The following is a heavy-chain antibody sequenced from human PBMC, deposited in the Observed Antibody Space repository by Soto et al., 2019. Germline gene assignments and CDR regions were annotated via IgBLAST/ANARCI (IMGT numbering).Heavy chain of an antibody. CDR2: ISSSSSYT. V-gene: IGHV3-11*06. J-gene: IGHJ4*02. CDR1: GFTFSDYY. CDR3: ARAHGDYDSGRMIYFDY. D-gene: IGHD4-17*01. Sequence: QVQLVESGGGLVKPGGSLRLSCAASGFTFSDYYMSWIRQAPGKGLEWVSYISSSSSYTNYADSVKGRFTISRDNAKNSLYLQMNSLRAEDTAVYYCARAHGDYDSGRMIYFDYWGQGTLVTVSS.